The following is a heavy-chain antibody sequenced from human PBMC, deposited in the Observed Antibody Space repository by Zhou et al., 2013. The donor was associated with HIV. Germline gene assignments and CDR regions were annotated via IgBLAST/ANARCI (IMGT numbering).Heavy chain of an antibody. D-gene: IGHD3-10*01. J-gene: IGHJ4*02. CDR2: INPYNGNT. V-gene: IGHV1-18*01. CDR3: ASAGGNYYGSGSYYPPIA. Sequence: QVQLVQSGAEVKKPGASVKVSCKASGYTFTSYAITWVRQAPGQGLEWMGWINPYNGNTNYAQKLQGRVTMTTDTSTSTAYMELRSLRSDDTAVYYCASAGGNYYGSGSYYPPIAWGQGTLVTVSS. CDR1: GYTFTSYA.